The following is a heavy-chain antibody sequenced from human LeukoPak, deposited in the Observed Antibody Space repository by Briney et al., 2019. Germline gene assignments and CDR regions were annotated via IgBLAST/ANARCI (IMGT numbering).Heavy chain of an antibody. Sequence: PSETLSLTCTVSGGSISNYYWNWIRQPPGKGLEWIGYIYYSGSTNYNPSLKSRVTISVDTSKNQFSLKLSSVTAADTALYYCARDMHSNYASSAFDPWGQGALVTVSS. V-gene: IGHV4-59*01. D-gene: IGHD4-11*01. J-gene: IGHJ5*02. CDR3: ARDMHSNYASSAFDP. CDR1: GGSISNYY. CDR2: IYYSGST.